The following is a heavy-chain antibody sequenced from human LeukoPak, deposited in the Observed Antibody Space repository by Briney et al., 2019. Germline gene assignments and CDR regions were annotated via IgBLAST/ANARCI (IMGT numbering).Heavy chain of an antibody. CDR1: GGSISSGSYY. CDR2: IYTSGST. J-gene: IGHJ3*02. Sequence: PSQTLSLTCTVSGGSISSGSYYWSWIRQPAGKGLEWIGRIYTSGSTNYNPSLKSRVTISVDTSKNQFSLKLGSVTAADTAVYYCAREADYYDSSGYYGDAFDIWGQGTMVTVSS. CDR3: AREADYYDSSGYYGDAFDI. D-gene: IGHD3-22*01. V-gene: IGHV4-61*02.